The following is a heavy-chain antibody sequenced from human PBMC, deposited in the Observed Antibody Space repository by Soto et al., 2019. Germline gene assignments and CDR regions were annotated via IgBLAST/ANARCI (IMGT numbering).Heavy chain of an antibody. J-gene: IGHJ6*02. V-gene: IGHV1-69*01. D-gene: IGHD3-22*01. CDR1: GGTFNTYA. CDR3: GGDPGRRQWARDPQGYYFPMGV. Sequence: QVQLVQSGAEVKQPGSSVKVSCKASGGTFNTYAFSWVRQAPGQGLEWMGGIIPLFGTPNPAKKFQDRVTTTGDESRGTLYRRIPSVRQETRPMYSWGGDPGRRQWARDPQGYYFPMGVWGQGPPVTVPS. CDR2: IIPLFGTP.